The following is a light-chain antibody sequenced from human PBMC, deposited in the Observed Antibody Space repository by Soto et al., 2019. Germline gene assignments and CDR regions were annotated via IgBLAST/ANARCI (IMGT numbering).Light chain of an antibody. Sequence: QAVVTQEPSLTVSPGGTVTLTCGSSTGAVTSGHYPYWFQQKPGQAPRTLIYDTSNKHSWTPARFSGSLLGGKAAPTLSGAQPEGEAEYYCLLSYSGARPVVFGGGTKLTVL. CDR2: DTS. V-gene: IGLV7-46*01. CDR3: LLSYSGARPVV. J-gene: IGLJ2*01. CDR1: TGAVTSGHY.